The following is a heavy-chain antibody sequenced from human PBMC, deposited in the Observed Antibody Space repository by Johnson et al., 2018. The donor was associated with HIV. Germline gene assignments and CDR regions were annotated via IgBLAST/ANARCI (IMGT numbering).Heavy chain of an antibody. Sequence: QVQVVESGGGVVQPGRSLRLSCAASGFTFSSYGMHWVRQAPGKGLEWVAGISFAGTKKYYADSVKGRFTISRDNSKNTLYLQMNSLKTEDTGVYYCSTFFVVGTETGAFDIWGQGTIVTVSS. J-gene: IGHJ3*02. CDR3: STFFVVGTETGAFDI. CDR1: GFTFSSYG. CDR2: ISFAGTKK. V-gene: IGHV3-30*03. D-gene: IGHD2-21*02.